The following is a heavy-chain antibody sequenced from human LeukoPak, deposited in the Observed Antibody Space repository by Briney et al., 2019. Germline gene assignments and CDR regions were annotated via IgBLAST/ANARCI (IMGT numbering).Heavy chain of an antibody. D-gene: IGHD2-2*01. CDR3: APDCSSTSCYGAFDY. CDR1: GFTFSSYE. V-gene: IGHV3-48*03. J-gene: IGHJ4*02. Sequence: PGGSLRLSCAASGFTFSSYEMNWVRQAPGKGLEWVSSISSSGSTIYYADSVKGRFTISRDNAKNSLYLQMNSLRAEDTAVYYCAPDCSSTSCYGAFDYWGQGTLVTVSS. CDR2: ISSSGSTI.